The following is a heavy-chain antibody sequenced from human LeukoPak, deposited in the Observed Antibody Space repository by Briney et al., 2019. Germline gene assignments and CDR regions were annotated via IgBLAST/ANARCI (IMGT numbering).Heavy chain of an antibody. CDR3: AKEGDILTGYAGFDY. J-gene: IGHJ4*02. CDR2: ISGSGGST. D-gene: IGHD3-9*01. CDR1: GFIFTDYG. V-gene: IGHV3-23*01. Sequence: GGSLRLSCAASGFIFTDYGMHWVRQAPGKGLEWVSAISGSGGSTYYADSVKGRFTISRDNSKNTLYLQMNSLRAEDTAVYYCAKEGDILTGYAGFDYWGQGTLVTVSS.